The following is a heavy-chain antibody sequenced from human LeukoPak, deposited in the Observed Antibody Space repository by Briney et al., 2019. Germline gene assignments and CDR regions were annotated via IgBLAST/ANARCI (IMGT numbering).Heavy chain of an antibody. J-gene: IGHJ4*02. CDR1: GYTFTGYY. Sequence: GASVKVSCKASGYTFTGYYMHWVRQAPGQGLEWMGWINPNSGGTNYAQKFQGRVTMTRDTSISTAYMELSRLRSDDTAVYYCARGVPYWGIAVAGTVDYWGQGTLVTVSS. D-gene: IGHD6-19*01. V-gene: IGHV1-2*02. CDR3: ARGVPYWGIAVAGTVDY. CDR2: INPNSGGT.